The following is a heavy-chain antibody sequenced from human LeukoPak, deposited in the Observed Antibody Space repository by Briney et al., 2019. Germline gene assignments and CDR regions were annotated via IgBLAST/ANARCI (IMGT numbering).Heavy chain of an antibody. CDR3: ASRYCTSTNCYAFDI. J-gene: IGHJ3*02. D-gene: IGHD2-2*01. V-gene: IGHV3-21*01. Sequence: PGGSLRLSCAASGFTFNNYAMHWVRQAPGKGLEWVSSISSDSNYIFYADSVQGRFTISRDNAENSLFLQMNSLRAEDTAVYYCASRYCTSTNCYAFDIWGQGTMVTVSS. CDR1: GFTFNNYA. CDR2: ISSDSNYI.